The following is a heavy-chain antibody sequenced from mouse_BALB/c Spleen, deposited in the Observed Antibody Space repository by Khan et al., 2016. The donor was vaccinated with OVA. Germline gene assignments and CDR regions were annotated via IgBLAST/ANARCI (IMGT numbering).Heavy chain of an antibody. D-gene: IGHD2-1*01. CDR2: IYPGNSDT. V-gene: IGHV1-5*01. CDR3: TRNGFGNYESWDY. Sequence: VQLQQSGTVLARPGASVKMSCKASDYTFTSYWMHWVKQRPGQGLEWIGAIYPGNSDTNYNQKFKRKAKLTAVTSTSTAYMELNSLTNEDSAVYYSTRNGFGNYESWDYWGQGTTLTVSS. J-gene: IGHJ2*01. CDR1: DYTFTSYW.